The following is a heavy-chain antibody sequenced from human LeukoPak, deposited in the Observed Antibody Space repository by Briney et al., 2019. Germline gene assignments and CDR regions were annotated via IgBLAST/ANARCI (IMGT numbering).Heavy chain of an antibody. CDR3: AKDFLGTVTTFLVDY. CDR1: GFTFNNYN. V-gene: IGHV3-21*04. Sequence: GGSLRLSCAASGFTFNNYNMNWVRQAPGRALEWLSSITSSATYIFYADSVRGRFTISRDNSKNTLHLQMNSLRAEDTAVYYCAKDFLGTVTTFLVDYWGQGTLVTVSS. J-gene: IGHJ4*02. D-gene: IGHD4-17*01. CDR2: ITSSATYI.